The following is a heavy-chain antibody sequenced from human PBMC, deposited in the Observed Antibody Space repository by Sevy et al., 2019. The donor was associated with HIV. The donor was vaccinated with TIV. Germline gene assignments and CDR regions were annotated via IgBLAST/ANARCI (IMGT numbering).Heavy chain of an antibody. CDR1: GFAFSDYG. CDR3: ARDPRIFGDYLLTYFDY. CDR2: IWYDGNNQ. D-gene: IGHD4-17*01. V-gene: IGHV3-33*01. Sequence: GESLRLSCVASGFAFSDYGMHWVRQAPGKGLEWVAVIWYDGNNQHYADSVRGRFTISRDNSKNTLYLQLSSLRAEDTAVYYCARDPRIFGDYLLTYFDYWGQGVLVTVSS. J-gene: IGHJ4*02.